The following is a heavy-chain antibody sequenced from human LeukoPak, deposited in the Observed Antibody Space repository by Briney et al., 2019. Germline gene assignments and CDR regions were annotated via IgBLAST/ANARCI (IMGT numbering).Heavy chain of an antibody. CDR2: ISHDGSDK. J-gene: IGHJ3*02. Sequence: GGSLRLSCAASGFTLKIYPMHWVRLAPGKGLEWLSVISHDGSDKNNADSVQGRFIISRDNSKNTVYLQLNSLRPEDTAMYYCAREGVQTTVDAFDIWGLGTMVIVSS. V-gene: IGHV3-30*04. D-gene: IGHD4-17*01. CDR1: GFTLKIYP. CDR3: AREGVQTTVDAFDI.